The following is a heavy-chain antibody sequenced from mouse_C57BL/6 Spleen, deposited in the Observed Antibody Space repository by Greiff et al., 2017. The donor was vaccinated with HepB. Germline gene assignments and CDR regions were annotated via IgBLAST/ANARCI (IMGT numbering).Heavy chain of an antibody. CDR1: GFTFSDYY. CDR3: ARDHGYDGRGFDY. CDR2: INYDGSST. D-gene: IGHD2-2*01. V-gene: IGHV5-16*01. J-gene: IGHJ2*01. Sequence: EVKLMESEGGLVQPGSSMKLSCTASGFTFSDYYMAWVRPVPEKGLEWVANINYDGSSTYYLDSLKSRFIISRDNAKNILYLQMSSLKSEDTATYYCARDHGYDGRGFDYWGQGTTLTVSS.